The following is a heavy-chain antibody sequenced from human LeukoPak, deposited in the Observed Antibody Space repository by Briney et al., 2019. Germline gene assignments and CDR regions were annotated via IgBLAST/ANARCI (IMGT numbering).Heavy chain of an antibody. J-gene: IGHJ6*02. D-gene: IGHD6-13*01. V-gene: IGHV4-39*01. CDR2: IYYSGST. CDR3: ASEHPIAAAANYYYYGMDV. Sequence: PSETLSLTCTVSGGSISSSSYYWGWIRQPPGKGLEWIGSIYYSGSTYYNPSLKSRDTISVDTSKNQFSLKLSSVTAADTAVYYCASEHPIAAAANYYYYGMDVWGQGTTVTVSS. CDR1: GGSISSSSYY.